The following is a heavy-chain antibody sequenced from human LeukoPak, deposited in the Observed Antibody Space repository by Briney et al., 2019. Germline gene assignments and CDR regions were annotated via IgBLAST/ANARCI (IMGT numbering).Heavy chain of an antibody. CDR2: ISSSGSTI. D-gene: IGHD6-19*01. J-gene: IGHJ6*02. CDR3: ASIPIPGYSSGWYLWSNYYGMDV. CDR1: GFTFSDYY. Sequence: GGSLRLSCAASGFTFSDYYMSWIRQAPGEGLEWVSYISSSGSTIYYADSVKGRFTISRDNAKNSLYLQMNSLRAEDTAVYYCASIPIPGYSSGWYLWSNYYGMDVWGQGTTVTVSS. V-gene: IGHV3-11*01.